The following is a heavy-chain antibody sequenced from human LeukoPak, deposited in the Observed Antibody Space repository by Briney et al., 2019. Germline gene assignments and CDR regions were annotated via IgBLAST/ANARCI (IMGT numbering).Heavy chain of an antibody. V-gene: IGHV4-39*01. Sequence: PSETLSLTWTVSGGSISSYYWGWIRQPPGKGLEWIGSIYYSGSTYYNPSLKSRVTISVDTSKNQFSLKLSSVTAADTAVYYCARHKIVVVPAATVMDVWGKGTTVTISS. CDR1: GGSISSYY. D-gene: IGHD2-2*01. J-gene: IGHJ6*04. CDR2: IYYSGST. CDR3: ARHKIVVVPAATVMDV.